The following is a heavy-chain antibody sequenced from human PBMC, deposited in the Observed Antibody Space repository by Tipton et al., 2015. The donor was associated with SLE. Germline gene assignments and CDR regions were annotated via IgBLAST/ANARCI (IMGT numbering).Heavy chain of an antibody. J-gene: IGHJ6*02. CDR3: ACIPAAAGRTITRYYYTVDV. CDR2: INHSGST. V-gene: IGHV4-34*01. D-gene: IGHD6-13*01. CDR1: GGSFSDYY. Sequence: TLSLTCAVYGGSFSDYYWSWIRQPPGKGLEWIGEINHSGSTNDNPSLRSRVTMSVDTSKNQFSLRLRSVTAADTAIYYCACIPAAAGRTITRYYYTVDVWGQGTTVTVSS.